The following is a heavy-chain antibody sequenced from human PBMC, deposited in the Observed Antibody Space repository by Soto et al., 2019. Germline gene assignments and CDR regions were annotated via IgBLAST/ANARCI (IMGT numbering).Heavy chain of an antibody. D-gene: IGHD3-10*01. CDR3: ARDRDDYGSGNYYNRMDF. CDR2: IIPLFGTP. CDR1: GGIFSTYA. Sequence: QVHLVQSGAEVKKPGSSVKVSCKASGGIFSTYAISWLRQDPGQGREWLGGIIPLFGTPNYAQRFQGRVTITADESTSTAYMELSRLRSEDTAVYYCARDRDDYGSGNYYNRMDFWGQGTLVTVSS. V-gene: IGHV1-69*01. J-gene: IGHJ4*02.